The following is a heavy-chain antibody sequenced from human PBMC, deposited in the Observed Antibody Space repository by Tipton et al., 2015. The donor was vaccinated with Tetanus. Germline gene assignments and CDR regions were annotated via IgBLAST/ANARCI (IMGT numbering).Heavy chain of an antibody. D-gene: IGHD3-10*01. J-gene: IGHJ4*02. CDR2: IYYSGST. CDR1: GGSISSGGYY. CDR3: ARGITMVRGVDY. V-gene: IGHV4-30-4*01. Sequence: TLSLTCAVSGGSISSGGYYWSWIRQPPGKGLEWIGYIYYSGSTYYNPSLKSRVTISVDTSKNQFSLKLSSVTAADTAVYYCARGITMVRGVDYWGQGTLVTVSS.